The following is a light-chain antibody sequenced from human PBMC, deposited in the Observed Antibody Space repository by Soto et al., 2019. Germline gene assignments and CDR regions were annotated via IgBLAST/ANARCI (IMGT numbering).Light chain of an antibody. CDR2: GAS. CDR1: QSVSSSY. J-gene: IGKJ2*01. Sequence: EIVLTQSPGSLHMSPGERATLSCRASQSVSSSYLAWYQQKPGQAPRLLIYGASSRATGIPDRFSGSGSGTDFTLTISRLEPEDFAVYYCQQYGRSPYTFGQGTKLEIK. V-gene: IGKV3-20*01. CDR3: QQYGRSPYT.